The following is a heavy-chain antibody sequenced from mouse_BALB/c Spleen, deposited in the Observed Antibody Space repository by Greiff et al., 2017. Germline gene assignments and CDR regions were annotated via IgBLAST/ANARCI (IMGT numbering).Heavy chain of an antibody. D-gene: IGHD1-2*01. J-gene: IGHJ2*01. CDR2: IWAGGST. CDR3: ARDRTTAPFDY. V-gene: IGHV2-9*02. CDR1: GFSLTSYG. Sequence: VQLKESGPGLVAPSQSLSITCTVSGFSLTSYGVHWVRQPPGKGLEWLGVIWAGGSTNYNSALMSRLSISKDNSKSQVFLKMNSLQTDDTAMYYCARDRTTAPFDYWGQGTTLTVSS.